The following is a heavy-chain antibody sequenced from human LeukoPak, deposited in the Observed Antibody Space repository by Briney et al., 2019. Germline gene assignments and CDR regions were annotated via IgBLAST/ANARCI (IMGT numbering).Heavy chain of an antibody. D-gene: IGHD3-22*01. CDR2: INGDGSIT. Sequence: GGSLRLSCAASGFTFSAYWMHWVRHAPGKGLVWVSRINGDGSITSYAESVKGRFIISRDNAKNTVYLQMNSLSAEDTAVYYCARDLESTYYDSSGHDYWGQGTLVTVSS. CDR1: GFTFSAYW. CDR3: ARDLESTYYDSSGHDY. J-gene: IGHJ4*02. V-gene: IGHV3-74*01.